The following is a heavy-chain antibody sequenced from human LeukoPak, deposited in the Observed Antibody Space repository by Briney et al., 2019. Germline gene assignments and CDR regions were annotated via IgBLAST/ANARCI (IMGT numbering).Heavy chain of an antibody. V-gene: IGHV1-69*13. Sequence: ASVKVSCKASGGTFSSYAISWVRQAPGQGLEWMGGIIPILGTANYAQKFQGRVTITADESTSTAYMELSSLRSEDTAVYYCATRVPTRATFYYYYMDVWGKGTTVTVSS. J-gene: IGHJ6*03. CDR2: IIPILGTA. D-gene: IGHD5-12*01. CDR1: GGTFSSYA. CDR3: ATRVPTRATFYYYYMDV.